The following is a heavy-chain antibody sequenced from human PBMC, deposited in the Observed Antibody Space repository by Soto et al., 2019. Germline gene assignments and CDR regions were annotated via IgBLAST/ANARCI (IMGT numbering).Heavy chain of an antibody. Sequence: ASVKVSCKASGYTFTSYAMHWVGQAPGQGVGWMGIINPSGGSTSYAQKFQGRVTMTRDTSTSTVYMELSSLRSEDTAVYYCASRTSSIVVVPAAPYGMDVWGQGTTVTVSS. CDR1: GYTFTSYA. CDR2: INPSGGST. J-gene: IGHJ6*02. V-gene: IGHV1-46*03. D-gene: IGHD2-2*01. CDR3: ASRTSSIVVVPAAPYGMDV.